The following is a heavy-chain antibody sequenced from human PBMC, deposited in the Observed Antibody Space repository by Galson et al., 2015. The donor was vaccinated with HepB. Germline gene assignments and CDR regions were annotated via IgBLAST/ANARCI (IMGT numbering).Heavy chain of an antibody. D-gene: IGHD3-3*02. CDR2: ISFDGAIT. CDR3: ARDPGWLDQPFFGMDV. CDR1: GFAFSRYS. Sequence: SLRLSCAASGFAFSRYSMHWVRQAPGKGLEWMADISFDGAITHYADSVKGRFTITRDNSKNTLFFQMNSLRIDDTAVYYCARDPGWLDQPFFGMDVWGKGTTVSVSS. J-gene: IGHJ6*04. V-gene: IGHV3-30*14.